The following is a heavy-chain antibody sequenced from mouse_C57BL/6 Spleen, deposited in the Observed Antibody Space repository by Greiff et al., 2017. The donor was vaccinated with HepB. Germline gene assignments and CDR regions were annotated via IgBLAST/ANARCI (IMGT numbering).Heavy chain of an antibody. D-gene: IGHD2-5*01. CDR2: ISSGSSTI. J-gene: IGHJ3*01. Sequence: EVQLVESGGGLVKPGGSLKLSCAASGFTFSDYGMHWVRQAPEKGLEWVAYISSGSSTIYYADTVKGRFTISRDNAKNTLFLQMTSLRSEDTAMYYWARSSAYYSNSAWFAYWGQGTLVTVSA. CDR3: ARSSAYYSNSAWFAY. V-gene: IGHV5-17*01. CDR1: GFTFSDYG.